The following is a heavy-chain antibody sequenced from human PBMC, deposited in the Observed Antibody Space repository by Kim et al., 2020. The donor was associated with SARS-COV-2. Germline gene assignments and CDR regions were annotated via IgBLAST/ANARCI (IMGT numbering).Heavy chain of an antibody. D-gene: IGHD3-22*01. CDR2: IYYSGST. CDR3: ARQHYYDTPRAWYYYYGMDV. Sequence: SETLSLTCTVSGGSISSSSYYWGWIRQPPGKGLEWIGSIYYSGSTYYNPSLKSRVTISVDTSKNQFSLKLSSVTAADTAVYYCARQHYYDTPRAWYYYYGMDVWGQGTTVTVSS. CDR1: GGSISSSSYY. V-gene: IGHV4-39*01. J-gene: IGHJ6*02.